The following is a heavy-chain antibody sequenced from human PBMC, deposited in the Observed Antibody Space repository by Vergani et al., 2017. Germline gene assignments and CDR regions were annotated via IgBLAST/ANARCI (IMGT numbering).Heavy chain of an antibody. Sequence: EVQLVESGGGLVQPGGSLRLSCAASGFTFSSYEMNWVRQAPGKGLEWVSYISSSGSTIYYADSVKGRFTISRDNAKNSLYLQMNSLRAEDTAVYYCARAPNYDFWSGYYGGSRLADRYYYYGMDVWGQGTTVTVSS. D-gene: IGHD3-3*01. CDR1: GFTFSSYE. J-gene: IGHJ6*02. CDR3: ARAPNYDFWSGYYGGSRLADRYYYYGMDV. V-gene: IGHV3-48*03. CDR2: ISSSGSTI.